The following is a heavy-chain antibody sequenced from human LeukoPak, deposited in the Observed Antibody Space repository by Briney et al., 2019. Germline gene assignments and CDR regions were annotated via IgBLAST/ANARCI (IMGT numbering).Heavy chain of an antibody. CDR2: IYPGDSDT. V-gene: IGHV5-51*01. CDR1: GYSFTNYW. Sequence: GESLKISCKGSGYSFTNYWIGWVRQMPGKGLEWMGIIYPGDSDTRYSPSFQGQVTISADKSISTAYLQWSSLKASDTAIYYRARRTSGSSVDYWGQGTLVTVSS. CDR3: ARRTSGSSVDY. J-gene: IGHJ4*02. D-gene: IGHD6-13*01.